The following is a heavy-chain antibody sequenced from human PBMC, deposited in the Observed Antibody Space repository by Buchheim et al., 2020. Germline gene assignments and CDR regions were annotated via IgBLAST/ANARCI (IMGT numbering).Heavy chain of an antibody. CDR1: EFIFGNYW. J-gene: IGHJ6*02. D-gene: IGHD2-21*01. V-gene: IGHV3-74*01. CDR2: ISGDGTKT. Sequence: DVNLAESGGGVVQPGGSLRLSCTASEFIFGNYWMHWVRQVPGKGLVWASRISGDGTKTSYADSVKGRFTISRDNAKNMLFLKMDSLRPEDTAVYYCVRDRASCGDDCSLYFYYGMDVWGQGTT. CDR3: VRDRASCGDDCSLYFYYGMDV.